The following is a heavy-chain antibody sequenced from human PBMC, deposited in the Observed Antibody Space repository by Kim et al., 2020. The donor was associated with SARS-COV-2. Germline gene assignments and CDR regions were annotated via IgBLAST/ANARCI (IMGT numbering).Heavy chain of an antibody. D-gene: IGHD3-16*01. J-gene: IGHJ4*02. CDR3: ARVLLRGGARDLVDY. Sequence: DSVKGRFTISRDNAKNSLYLQMNSLRAEDTAVYYCARVLLRGGARDLVDYWGQGTLVTVSS. V-gene: IGHV3-21*01.